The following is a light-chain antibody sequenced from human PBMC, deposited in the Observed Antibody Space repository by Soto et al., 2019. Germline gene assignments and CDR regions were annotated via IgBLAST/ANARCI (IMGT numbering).Light chain of an antibody. V-gene: IGKV3-20*01. CDR1: LSVRSNY. CDR3: QQYGSSTWT. J-gene: IGKJ1*01. CDR2: GAS. Sequence: EIVLTQSPGTLSLSPGERATLSCRASLSVRSNYLAWYQQKPGQAPRLLIYGASSRATGIPDRFSGSGSGTDFTLTISRLEPEDFAVYYCQQYGSSTWTFGQGTKVDIK.